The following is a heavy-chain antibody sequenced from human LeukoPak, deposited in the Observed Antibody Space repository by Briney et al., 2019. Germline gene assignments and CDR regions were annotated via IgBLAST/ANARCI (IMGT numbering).Heavy chain of an antibody. J-gene: IGHJ4*02. CDR1: GFTFSSCG. CDR3: ATDTIGRNYDY. V-gene: IGHV3-21*01. Sequence: PGGSLRLSCAASGFTFSSCGFNWVRDAPGEGVEWVSSIGPTGTNKYYADPIRGRFTISRDNANNSMYLQRYSLGDENTVVYCAATDTIGRNYDYWGQGTLITVSS. CDR2: IGPTGTNK.